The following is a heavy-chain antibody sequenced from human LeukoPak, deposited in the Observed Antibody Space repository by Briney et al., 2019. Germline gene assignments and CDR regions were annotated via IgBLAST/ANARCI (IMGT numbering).Heavy chain of an antibody. CDR1: GGSISSYY. Sequence: SETLSLTCTVSGGSISSYYWSWIRQPPGKGLEWIGYIYYSGSTNYNPSLKSRVTISVDTSKNQFSLKLSSVTAADTAVYYCARYMATIPRHFDYWGQGTLVTVSS. D-gene: IGHD5-24*01. V-gene: IGHV4-59*12. CDR2: IYYSGST. J-gene: IGHJ4*02. CDR3: ARYMATIPRHFDY.